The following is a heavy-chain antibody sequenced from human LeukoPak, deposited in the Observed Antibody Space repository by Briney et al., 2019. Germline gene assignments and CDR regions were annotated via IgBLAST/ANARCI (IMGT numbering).Heavy chain of an antibody. CDR3: ARHNGIQLWFLLDY. CDR2: LYTNGST. Sequence: SETLSLTCTVSGGSISSDTHYWSWIRQPAGKGLEWIGRLYTNGSTNSNPSLKSRVTISGDTSKNQFSLELSSVTAADTAVYYCARHNGIQLWFLLDYWGQGTLVTVSS. J-gene: IGHJ4*02. V-gene: IGHV4-61*02. CDR1: GGSISSDTHY. D-gene: IGHD5-18*01.